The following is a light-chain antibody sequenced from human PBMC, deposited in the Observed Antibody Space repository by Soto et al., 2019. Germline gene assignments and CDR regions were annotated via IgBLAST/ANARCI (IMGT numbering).Light chain of an antibody. CDR3: AAWDDSLNALV. CDR1: SSNIGSNA. CDR2: TNN. J-gene: IGLJ3*02. Sequence: QSVLTQPPSASGNPGQRVTISCSGASSNIGSNAVNWYQQIPGTAPQLLIYTNNQRPSGVPDRFSGSKSGTSASLAITGLQSEDEADYHCAAWDDSLNALVFGGGTKLTVL. V-gene: IGLV1-44*01.